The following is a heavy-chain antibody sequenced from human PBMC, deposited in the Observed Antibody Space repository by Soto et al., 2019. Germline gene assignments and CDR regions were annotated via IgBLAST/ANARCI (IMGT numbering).Heavy chain of an antibody. V-gene: IGHV1-46*02. CDR2: INLRGGTT. D-gene: IGHD4-17*01. Sequence: QVQLMQSGAEARKPGASVRLSCETSGYNFNQYYIHWVRQAPGQGLEWMGIINLRGGTTEYAHKFRGRVTVTGDTSTRTAYMELRSLRSDETDIYFCARGPDDSDVPRWDYWGQGTLVTVSS. CDR3: ARGPDDSDVPRWDY. J-gene: IGHJ4*02. CDR1: GYNFNQYY.